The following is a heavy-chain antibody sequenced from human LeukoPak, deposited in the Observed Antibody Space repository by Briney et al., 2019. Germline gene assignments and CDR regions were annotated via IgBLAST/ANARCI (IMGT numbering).Heavy chain of an antibody. CDR3: ARLIAVAGYYYYGMGV. CDR1: GGSISSYY. D-gene: IGHD6-19*01. J-gene: IGHJ6*02. CDR2: IYYSGST. Sequence: PSETLSLTCTVSGGSISSYYWSWIRQPPGKGLEWIGYIYYSGSTNYNPSLKSRVTISVDTSENQFSLKLSSVTAADTAVYYCARLIAVAGYYYYGMGVWGQGTTVTVSS. V-gene: IGHV4-59*08.